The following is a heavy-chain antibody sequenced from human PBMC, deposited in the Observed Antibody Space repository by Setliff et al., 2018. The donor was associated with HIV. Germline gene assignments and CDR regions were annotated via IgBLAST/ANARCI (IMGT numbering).Heavy chain of an antibody. Sequence: PSETRSLTCAVAGYSISSGFYWSWMRQPPGKGLDCIGSIYQSVNTNYNPSLESRLTISVDTAKNQFSLKLSSVTAADTAVYYCAAAPTLLSPRAWGQGTLVTV. V-gene: IGHV4-38-2*01. J-gene: IGHJ5*02. CDR2: IYQSVNT. CDR3: AAAPTLLSPRA. D-gene: IGHD3-10*01. CDR1: GYSISSGFY.